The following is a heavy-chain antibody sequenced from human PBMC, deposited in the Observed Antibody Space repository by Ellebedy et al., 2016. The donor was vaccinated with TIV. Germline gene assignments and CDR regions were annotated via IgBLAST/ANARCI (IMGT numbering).Heavy chain of an antibody. J-gene: IGHJ3*02. CDR1: GGSISSGDYY. Sequence: SETLSLXCTVSGGSISSGDYYWNWIRQPPGKGLEWIGYIFYSGSTHYNPSLKSRVVISVDTSKNQFSLRLTSVTAADTAVYYCARGRAVAGTFAFDMWGQGTKVTVSS. CDR3: ARGRAVAGTFAFDM. V-gene: IGHV4-30-4*01. D-gene: IGHD6-19*01. CDR2: IFYSGST.